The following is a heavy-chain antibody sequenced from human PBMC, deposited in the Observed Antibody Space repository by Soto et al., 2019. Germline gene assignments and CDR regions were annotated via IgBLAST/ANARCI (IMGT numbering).Heavy chain of an antibody. J-gene: IGHJ4*02. V-gene: IGHV5-51*01. CDR3: ARSDWGQLVEYYFDY. CDR1: GHSFTSYW. CDR2: IYPGDSDT. D-gene: IGHD6-6*01. Sequence: PGESLKISCKGSGHSFTSYWIGWVRQMPGKGLEWMGIIYPGDSDTRYSPSFQGQVTISADKSISTAYLQWSSLKASDTAMYYCARSDWGQLVEYYFDYWGQGTLVTVSS.